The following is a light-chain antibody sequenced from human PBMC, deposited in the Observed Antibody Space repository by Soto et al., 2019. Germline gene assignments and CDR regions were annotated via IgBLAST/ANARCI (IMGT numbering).Light chain of an antibody. CDR1: HIISGW. CDR3: QHYTSFSQT. J-gene: IGKJ1*01. V-gene: IGKV1-5*03. Sequence: IKLTQSPSSLSAYVGDRVTITCRASHIISGWMAWYQQKPGKAPKLLIYKSSTLESGVPSRFSASGSMTEFILTINSLQPDDLATYYCQHYTSFSQTFGPGTKVDI. CDR2: KSS.